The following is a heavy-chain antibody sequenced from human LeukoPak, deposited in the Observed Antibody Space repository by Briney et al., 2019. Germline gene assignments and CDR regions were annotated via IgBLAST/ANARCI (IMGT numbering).Heavy chain of an antibody. CDR3: AKDRPNGFDY. CDR2: ADGSGAST. J-gene: IGHJ4*02. D-gene: IGHD6-6*01. V-gene: IGHV3-23*01. Sequence: GGSLRLSCTASGFTLRNYAMSWVRQAPGKGLVWISAADGSGASTYYADSVGGRFAVSRDNSKNTLYLQMSNLRAEDTAVYYCAKDRPNGFDYWGQGTLVTVSS. CDR1: GFTLRNYA.